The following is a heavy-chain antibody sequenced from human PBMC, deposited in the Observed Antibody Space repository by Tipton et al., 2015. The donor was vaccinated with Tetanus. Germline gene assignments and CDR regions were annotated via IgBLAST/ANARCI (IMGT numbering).Heavy chain of an antibody. CDR3: VRGNWITDF. CDR1: GVSFSGYH. D-gene: IGHD3-16*01. V-gene: IGHV4-34*01. CDR2: INYSGST. Sequence: GLVKPSETLSLTCGVYGVSFSGYHWTWIRQPPGKGLEWIGEINYSGSTHYNPSLKSPVTISVDTKNQLSLELTSVTVADTAVYYCVRGNWITDFWGQGTLVTVSS. J-gene: IGHJ4*02.